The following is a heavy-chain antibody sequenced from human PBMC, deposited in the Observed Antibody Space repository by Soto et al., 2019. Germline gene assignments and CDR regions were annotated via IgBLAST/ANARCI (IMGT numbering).Heavy chain of an antibody. CDR3: AKGKISTNTYTSFDS. D-gene: IGHD2-8*01. CDR1: CLTFRSYS. V-gene: IGHV3-23*01. J-gene: IGHJ5*01. Sequence: GSVIRSCAASCLTFRSYSMRLALQATGNGLECLSTFSGPGGGTYYSDSVKGRFTISRDNFKSSLYLQMSSLRAEDAAVYYCAKGKISTNTYTSFDSWGQGTLVTGSS. CDR2: FSGPGGGT.